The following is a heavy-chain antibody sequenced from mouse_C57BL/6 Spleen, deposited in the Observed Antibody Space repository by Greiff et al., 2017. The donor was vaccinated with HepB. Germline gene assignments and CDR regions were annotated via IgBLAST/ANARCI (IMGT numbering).Heavy chain of an antibody. CDR3: ARSYYGSSAWFAY. CDR2: IDPSDSYT. V-gene: IGHV1-69*01. CDR1: GYTFTSYW. D-gene: IGHD1-1*01. Sequence: QVQLQQPGAELVMPGASVKLSCKASGYTFTSYWMHWVKQRPGQGLEWIGEIDPSDSYTNYNQKFKGKSTLTVDKSSSTAYMQLSSLTSEDSAVYYWARSYYGSSAWFAYWGQGTLVTVSA. J-gene: IGHJ3*01.